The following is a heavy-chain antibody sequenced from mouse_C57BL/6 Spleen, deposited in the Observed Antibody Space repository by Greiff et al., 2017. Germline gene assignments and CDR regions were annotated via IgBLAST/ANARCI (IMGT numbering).Heavy chain of an antibody. D-gene: IGHD4-1*01. Sequence: VHLVESGTVLARPGASVKMSCKTSGYTFTSYWITWVKQRPGQGLEWIGDIYPGSGSTNYNEKFKSKATLTVDTSSSTAYMQLSSLTSADSAVYYCSRGPLGRCWYCDVWGTVTTVTVSS. CDR1: GYTFTSYW. CDR2: IYPGSGST. J-gene: IGHJ1*03. CDR3: SRGPLGRCWYCDV. V-gene: IGHV1-55*01.